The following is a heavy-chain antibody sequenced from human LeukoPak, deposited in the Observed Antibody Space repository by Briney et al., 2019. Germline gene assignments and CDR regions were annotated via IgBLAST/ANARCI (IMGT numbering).Heavy chain of an antibody. CDR1: GFSLGDFA. CDR2: ISSSGSGGNT. J-gene: IGHJ4*02. V-gene: IGHV3-23*01. D-gene: IGHD6-13*01. Sequence: GGSLRLSCAASGFSLGDFAVSWVRQAPGQGLEWVSGISSSGSGGNTYYADSVKGRFTISRDNSKNTLYLQMNSLRAEDTAIYYCAKEDAYSSSNPDYWGQGTLVTVSS. CDR3: AKEDAYSSSNPDY.